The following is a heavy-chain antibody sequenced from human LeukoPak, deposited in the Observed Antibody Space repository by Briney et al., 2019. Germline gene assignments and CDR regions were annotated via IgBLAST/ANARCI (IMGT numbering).Heavy chain of an antibody. J-gene: IGHJ4*02. D-gene: IGHD3-22*01. Sequence: ASVKVSCKASGYTFTGYYMYWVRQAPGQGLEWMGFLNPNTGGTSYAQKFQARVTMTRDTSISTAYMELSGLRSDDTAVYYCGRRVAGSGYRDYWGQGTLVTVSS. CDR3: GRRVAGSGYRDY. CDR1: GYTFTGYY. CDR2: LNPNTGGT. V-gene: IGHV1-2*02.